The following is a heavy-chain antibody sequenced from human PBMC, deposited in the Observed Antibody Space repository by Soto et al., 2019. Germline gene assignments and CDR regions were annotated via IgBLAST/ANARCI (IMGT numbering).Heavy chain of an antibody. J-gene: IGHJ2*01. D-gene: IGHD4-17*01. CDR3: AKGTVLRWYQNWYFDL. CDR2: ISGSGGST. Sequence: GGSLRLSCAASGFTFSSYAMSWVRQAPGKGLEWVSAISGSGGSTYYADSLKGRFTISRDNSKNTLYLQMNSLRAEDTAVYYCAKGTVLRWYQNWYFDLWGRGTLVTVSS. CDR1: GFTFSSYA. V-gene: IGHV3-23*01.